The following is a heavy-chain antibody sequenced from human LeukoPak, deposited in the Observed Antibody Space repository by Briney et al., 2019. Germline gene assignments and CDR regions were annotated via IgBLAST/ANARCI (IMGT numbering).Heavy chain of an antibody. CDR1: GGTFSSYA. Sequence: SVKVSCKASGGTFSSYAISWVRQAPGQGLEWMGRIIPIFGTANYAQKFQGRVTITTDESTSTPYMELSSLRSEDTAVYYCARATTGTTFYFDYWGQGTLVTVSS. D-gene: IGHD1-1*01. CDR3: ARATTGTTFYFDY. J-gene: IGHJ4*02. V-gene: IGHV1-69*05. CDR2: IIPIFGTA.